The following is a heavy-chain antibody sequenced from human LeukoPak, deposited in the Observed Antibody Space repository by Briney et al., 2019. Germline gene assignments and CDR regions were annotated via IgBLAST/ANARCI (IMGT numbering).Heavy chain of an antibody. J-gene: IGHJ3*02. CDR3: ATSTLDTATGWAFDI. V-gene: IGHV4-4*02. Sequence: SETLSLTCAVSVGSFSSSNWWSWVGQPPGKGLDWIGEIYHSGSTNYNPSLKSRVTISVDKSKNQFCLKLSSVTAADTAVYYCATSTLDTATGWAFDIWGQGTMVTVSS. CDR1: VGSFSSSNW. D-gene: IGHD5-18*01. CDR2: IYHSGST.